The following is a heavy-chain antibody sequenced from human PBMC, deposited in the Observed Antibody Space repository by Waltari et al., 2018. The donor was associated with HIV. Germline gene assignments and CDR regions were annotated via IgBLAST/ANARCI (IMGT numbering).Heavy chain of an antibody. Sequence: QVQLVQSGAEVKKSGSSVKVSCKASGGTFSSYAISWVRQAPGQGLEWMGGIIPIFGTANDAQKFQGRVTITADESTSTAYMELSSLRSEDTAVYYCARKFTMVQGVIRDIYYYGMDVWGQGTTVTVSS. D-gene: IGHD3-10*01. CDR3: ARKFTMVQGVIRDIYYYGMDV. J-gene: IGHJ6*02. CDR2: IIPIFGTA. V-gene: IGHV1-69*01. CDR1: GGTFSSYA.